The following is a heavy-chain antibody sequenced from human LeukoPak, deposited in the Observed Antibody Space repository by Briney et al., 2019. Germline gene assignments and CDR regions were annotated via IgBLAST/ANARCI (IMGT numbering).Heavy chain of an antibody. Sequence: SETLSLTCTVSGGSISSSSYYWGWIRQPPGKGLEWIGSIYYSGSTNYNPSLKSRVTISVDTSKNQFSLNLSSVTAADTAVYYCARQPSATASFDYWGQGTLVTVSS. CDR1: GGSISSSSYY. CDR3: ARQPSATASFDY. V-gene: IGHV4-39*07. D-gene: IGHD2-15*01. CDR2: IYYSGST. J-gene: IGHJ4*02.